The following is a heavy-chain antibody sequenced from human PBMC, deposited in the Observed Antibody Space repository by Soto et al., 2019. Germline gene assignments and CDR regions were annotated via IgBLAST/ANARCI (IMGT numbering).Heavy chain of an antibody. J-gene: IGHJ4*02. Sequence: GSLRLSCAASGFTFSSYGMHWVRQAPGKGLEWVAVIWYDGSNKYYADSVKGRFTISRDNSKNTLYLQMNSLRGEDTAVYYCARGHPAPVPDYWGQGTLVTVSS. CDR2: IWYDGSNK. CDR3: ARGHPAPVPDY. V-gene: IGHV3-33*01. CDR1: GFTFSSYG.